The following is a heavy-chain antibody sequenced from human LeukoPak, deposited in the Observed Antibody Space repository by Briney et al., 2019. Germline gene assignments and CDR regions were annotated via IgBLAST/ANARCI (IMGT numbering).Heavy chain of an antibody. Sequence: PSETLSLICSVSGGSISSSSYYWAWIRQPPGKGLEWIASIYYSGSTYYNPSLRSRVTISVDTSKNQFSLKLSSVTAADTAVYYCARMSSSGWRRSPYYFDYWGQGTLVTVSS. CDR3: ARMSSSGWRRSPYYFDY. V-gene: IGHV4-39*07. CDR2: IYYSGST. D-gene: IGHD6-19*01. CDR1: GGSISSSSYY. J-gene: IGHJ4*02.